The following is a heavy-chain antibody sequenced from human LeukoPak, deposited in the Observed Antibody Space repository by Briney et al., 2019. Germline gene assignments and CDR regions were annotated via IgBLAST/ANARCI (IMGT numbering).Heavy chain of an antibody. V-gene: IGHV3-33*06. CDR1: GFTFSYYA. J-gene: IGHJ4*02. CDR3: VKDLRDMWTFDY. D-gene: IGHD2-21*01. Sequence: GRSLRLSCAASGFTFSYYAMHWVRQGPGNGLEWVAVIWRDGNNKYYADSVKGRFTISRDNARSILYLQMSGLRAEDTAVYYCVKDLRDMWTFDYWGQGTLVTVSS. CDR2: IWRDGNNK.